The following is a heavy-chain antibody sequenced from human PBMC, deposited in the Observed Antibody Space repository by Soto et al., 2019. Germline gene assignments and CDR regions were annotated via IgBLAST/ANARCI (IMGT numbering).Heavy chain of an antibody. CDR3: AKGRGYSGYFNGETDS. Sequence: GGSLRLSCAASGFTFSSYAMHWVRQAPGKGLEWVAIISYDGRDEDYADSVKGRFTISRDNSRSTLYLQMNSLRPEDTAVYYCAKGRGYSGYFNGETDSWGQGILVTVSS. CDR2: ISYDGRDE. J-gene: IGHJ4*02. CDR1: GFTFSSYA. V-gene: IGHV3-30*04. D-gene: IGHD5-12*01.